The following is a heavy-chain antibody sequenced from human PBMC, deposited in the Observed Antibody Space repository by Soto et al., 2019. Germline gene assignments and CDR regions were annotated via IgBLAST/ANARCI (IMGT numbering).Heavy chain of an antibody. CDR3: AKVGIVVVPAADYYYGMDV. Sequence: GGSLRLSCAASGFTFSSYGMHWVRQAPGKGPEWVAVISYDGSNKYYADSVKGRFTISRDNSKNTLYLQMNSLRAEDTAVYYCAKVGIVVVPAADYYYGMDVWGQGTTVTVSS. D-gene: IGHD2-2*01. V-gene: IGHV3-30*18. CDR1: GFTFSSYG. CDR2: ISYDGSNK. J-gene: IGHJ6*02.